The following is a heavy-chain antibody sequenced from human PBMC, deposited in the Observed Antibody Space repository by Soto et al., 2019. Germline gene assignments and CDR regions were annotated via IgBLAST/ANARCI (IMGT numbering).Heavy chain of an antibody. V-gene: IGHV1-18*04. CDR1: RYTFTSYG. J-gene: IGHJ4*02. D-gene: IGHD2-15*01. CDR2: ISAYNGNT. Sequence: QVQLVQSGAEVKKPGASVKVSCKASRYTFTSYGISWVRQAPGQGLERMGWISAYNGNTNYAQKLQGRVTMTTDTSTSTAYLEQRRLRSDDTAVYYCAREALRHCSGGSCQGIYAYWGQGTLVTVSS. CDR3: AREALRHCSGGSCQGIYAY.